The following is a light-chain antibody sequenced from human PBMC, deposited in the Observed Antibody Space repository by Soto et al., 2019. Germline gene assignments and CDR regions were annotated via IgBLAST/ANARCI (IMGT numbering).Light chain of an antibody. Sequence: QSALTQPRSVSGSPGQSVTISCTGTSSHVGTYNSVSWYQQHPDKAPKLIIYDVNKRPSGVPGRFSGSMSGDTASLTISWLQADDEADYHCSSYAGNYTLDFGGGTKLTVL. CDR3: SSYAGNYTLD. J-gene: IGLJ2*01. CDR1: SSHVGTYNS. CDR2: DVN. V-gene: IGLV2-11*01.